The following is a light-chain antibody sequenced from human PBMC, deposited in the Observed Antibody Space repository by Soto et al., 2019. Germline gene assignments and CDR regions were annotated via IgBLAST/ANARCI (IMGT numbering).Light chain of an antibody. CDR3: HQTFANPWT. J-gene: IGKJ1*01. V-gene: IGKV1-39*01. CDR2: AAS. Sequence: DIQMTHSPSSLSASVGDRGTITCRASRGIGIYLNWYQKKPGKAPKLLIHAASTLQSGAPSTFSGSGYGTDFALTISSLQPEDIATYYCHQTFANPWTFAQGTKVDIK. CDR1: RGIGIY.